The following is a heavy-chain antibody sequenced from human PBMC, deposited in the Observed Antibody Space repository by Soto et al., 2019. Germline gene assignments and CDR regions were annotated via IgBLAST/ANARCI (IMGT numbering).Heavy chain of an antibody. J-gene: IGHJ4*02. CDR3: ASYVDTAMGSVAY. CDR2: IVVGSGNT. CDR1: GFTFTSSA. Sequence: ASVKVSCKASGFTFTSSAMQWVRQARGQRLEWIGWIVVGSGNTNYAQKFQERVTITRDMSTSTAYMELSSLRSEDTAVYYCASYVDTAMGSVAYWGQGTLVTVSS. D-gene: IGHD5-18*01. V-gene: IGHV1-58*02.